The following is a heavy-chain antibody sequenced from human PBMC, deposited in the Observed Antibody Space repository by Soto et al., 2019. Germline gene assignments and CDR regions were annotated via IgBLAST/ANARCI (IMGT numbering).Heavy chain of an antibody. D-gene: IGHD4-17*01. CDR1: GGSISSYY. J-gene: IGHJ4*02. Sequence: SETLPLTCTVSGGSISSYYWSWIRQPPGKGLEWIGYIYYSGSTNYNPSLKSRVTISVDTSKNQFSLKLSSVTAADTAVYYCAKTNDYGDILRLDYGGQETLFTVSS. CDR3: AKTNDYGDILRLDY. CDR2: IYYSGST. V-gene: IGHV4-59*08.